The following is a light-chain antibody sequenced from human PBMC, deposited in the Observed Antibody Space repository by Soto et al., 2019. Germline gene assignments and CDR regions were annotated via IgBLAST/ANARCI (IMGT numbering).Light chain of an antibody. CDR2: DVS. Sequence: QSALTQPASVSGSPGQSITISCTGTSSDVGGYNYVSWYQQHPGKAPKRMIYDVSNRPSGVSNRFSGSKSGNRYSLTISGLQAEDEADYYCSSYTSSSTYVVFGGGTKRTVL. CDR1: SSDVGGYNY. CDR3: SSYTSSSTYVV. J-gene: IGLJ2*01. V-gene: IGLV2-14*01.